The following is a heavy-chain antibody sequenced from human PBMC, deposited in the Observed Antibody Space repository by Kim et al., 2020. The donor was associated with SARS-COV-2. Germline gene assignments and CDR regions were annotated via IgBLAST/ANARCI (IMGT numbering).Heavy chain of an antibody. D-gene: IGHD6-19*01. J-gene: IGHJ4*02. V-gene: IGHV1-3*01. CDR1: GYTFTTFA. CDR3: VREAVAGSFDY. Sequence: ASVQVSCKASGYTFTTFALYWVRRAPGQRLEWMGWINGGNGNTRYSQKFQARVSITRHTPATTAYLELGGLRSEDTAVYYCVREAVAGSFDYWGQGTLVTVSS. CDR2: INGGNGNT.